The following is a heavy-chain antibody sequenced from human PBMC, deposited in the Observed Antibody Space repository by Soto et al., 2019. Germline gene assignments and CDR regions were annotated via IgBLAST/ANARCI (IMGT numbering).Heavy chain of an antibody. D-gene: IGHD1-26*01. CDR1: VFTFSSYF. Sequence: PVGSLRLSCASSVFTFSSYFMHWVRHSPGEGLEWVAVTSYDGSNGYYADSVKGRFTISRDNSKNTLYLQMNSLRVEDTAVYYCARDYGGYGGPSRRFDPWGQGTLVTVSS. V-gene: IGHV3-30-3*01. CDR2: TSYDGSNG. CDR3: ARDYGGYGGPSRRFDP. J-gene: IGHJ5*02.